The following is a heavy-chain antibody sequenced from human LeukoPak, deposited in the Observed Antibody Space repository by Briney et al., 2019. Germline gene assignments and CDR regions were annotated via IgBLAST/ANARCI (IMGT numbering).Heavy chain of an antibody. D-gene: IGHD2-2*01. CDR3: AHIQHDAFDI. Sequence: GGSLRLSCAASGFSLSDAWMNWVRQAPGKGLEWVSAISGSGGSTYYADSVKGRFTISRDNSKNTLYLQMNSLRAEDTAVYYCAHIQHDAFDIWGQGTMVTVSS. CDR1: GFSLSDAW. V-gene: IGHV3-23*01. J-gene: IGHJ3*02. CDR2: ISGSGGST.